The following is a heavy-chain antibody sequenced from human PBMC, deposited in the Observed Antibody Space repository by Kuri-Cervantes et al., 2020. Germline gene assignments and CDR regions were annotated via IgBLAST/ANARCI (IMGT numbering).Heavy chain of an antibody. V-gene: IGHV3-48*04. CDR1: GFTFDDYG. CDR3: ARDRGD. J-gene: IGHJ4*02. Sequence: GGSLRLSCAASGFTFDDYGMNWVRQAPGKGLEWVSYISGSGTTKYYADSVKGRFTISRDNAKNSLYLQMNSLRAEDTAVYYCARDRGDWGQGTLVTVSS. D-gene: IGHD3-3*01. CDR2: ISGSGTTK.